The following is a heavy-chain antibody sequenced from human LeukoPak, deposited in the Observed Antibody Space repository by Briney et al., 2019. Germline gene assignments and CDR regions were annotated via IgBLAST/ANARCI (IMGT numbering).Heavy chain of an antibody. CDR1: GFVFNTFW. CDR2: INLDGTEE. J-gene: IGHJ4*02. D-gene: IGHD3/OR15-3a*01. Sequence: GGSLRLSCAASGFVFNTFWMTWIPQAPGKGLEWVAHINLDGTEEHYVDSSLKGRFTISRDNAKNSLYLQMNGLRVEDTAVYYCATGRHDFLHWGQGALVTVSS. CDR3: ATGRHDFLH. V-gene: IGHV3-7*01.